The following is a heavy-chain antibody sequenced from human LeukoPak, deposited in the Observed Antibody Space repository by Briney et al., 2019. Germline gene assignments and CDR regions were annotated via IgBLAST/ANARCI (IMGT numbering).Heavy chain of an antibody. CDR3: TSWGDTTAEYFQR. CDR1: GFTFSNYG. D-gene: IGHD2-21*02. Sequence: GGSLRLSCVASGFTFSNYGMHWVRQAPGKGLEWVAHINPDGRDTYYVDSVKGRFTISRDNAQNSMYLQMNSLRVEDTAVYYCTSWGDTTAEYFQRWGQGTLVTVSS. V-gene: IGHV3-7*01. J-gene: IGHJ1*01. CDR2: INPDGRDT.